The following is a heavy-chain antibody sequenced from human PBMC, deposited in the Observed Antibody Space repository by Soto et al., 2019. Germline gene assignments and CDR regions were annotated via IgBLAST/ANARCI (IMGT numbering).Heavy chain of an antibody. CDR2: IGTAGDT. CDR3: ARSSSGSYFFDY. J-gene: IGHJ4*02. V-gene: IGHV3-13*01. D-gene: IGHD1-26*01. Sequence: EVQLVESGGGLVQPGGSLRLSCAASGFTFSSYDMHWVRQATGKGLEWVSAIGTAGDTYYPGSVKGRFTISREIAKNSLYLQMNSLRAGDTAVYYCARSSSGSYFFDYWGQGTLVTVSS. CDR1: GFTFSSYD.